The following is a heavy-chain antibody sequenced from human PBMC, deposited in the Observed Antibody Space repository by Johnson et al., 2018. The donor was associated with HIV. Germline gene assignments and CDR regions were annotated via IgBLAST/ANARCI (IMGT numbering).Heavy chain of an antibody. V-gene: IGHV3-NL1*01. Sequence: QMQLVESGGGVVQPGRSLRLSCAASGFTFSSYGMHWVRQAPGKGLEWVSVIYSDGTTSFAQSVKGRFSISRDVSKNILYLQMHSLRTEDTAYYYCARDTYYYDTSGYLTRPRAFDVWGQGTMVTVSS. D-gene: IGHD3-22*01. CDR3: ARDTYYYDTSGYLTRPRAFDV. J-gene: IGHJ3*01. CDR2: IYSDGTT. CDR1: GFTFSSYG.